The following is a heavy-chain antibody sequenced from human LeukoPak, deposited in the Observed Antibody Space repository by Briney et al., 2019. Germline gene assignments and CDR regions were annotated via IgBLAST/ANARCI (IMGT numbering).Heavy chain of an antibody. CDR2: IYTSGST. CDR1: GGSISSYY. V-gene: IGHV4-4*07. Sequence: SETLSFTCTVSGGSISSYYWSWIRQPAGKGLEWIGRIYTSGSTNYNPSLKSRVTMSVDTSKNQFSLKLSSVTAADTAVYYCARATVPITGTTGWFDPWGQGTLVTVSS. J-gene: IGHJ5*02. D-gene: IGHD1-7*01. CDR3: ARATVPITGTTGWFDP.